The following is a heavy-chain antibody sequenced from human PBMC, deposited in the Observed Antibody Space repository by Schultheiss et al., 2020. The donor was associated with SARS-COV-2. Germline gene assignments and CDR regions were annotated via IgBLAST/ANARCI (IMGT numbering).Heavy chain of an antibody. Sequence: SETLSLTCTVSGGSISSGDYYWSWIRQPAGKGLEWIGRIYTSGSTNYNPSLKSRVTMSVDTSKNQFSLKLSSVTAADTAVYYCARSVHCSGGSCYSDPTGDYYYGMDVWGQGTTVTVSS. CDR2: IYTSGST. CDR1: GGSISSGDYY. D-gene: IGHD2-15*01. V-gene: IGHV4-61*02. J-gene: IGHJ6*02. CDR3: ARSVHCSGGSCYSDPTGDYYYGMDV.